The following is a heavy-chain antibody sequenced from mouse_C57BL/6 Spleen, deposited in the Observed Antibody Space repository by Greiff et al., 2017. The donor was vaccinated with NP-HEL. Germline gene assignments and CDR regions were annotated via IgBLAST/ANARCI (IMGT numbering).Heavy chain of an antibody. J-gene: IGHJ1*03. CDR1: GFTFSDAW. Sequence: EVKLVESGGGLVQPGGSMKLSCAASGFTFSDAWMDWVRQSPEKGLEWVAEIRNKANNHATYYAESVKGRFTISRDDSKSSVYLQMNSLRAEDTGIYYCTRAITTVPYWYFDVWGTGTTVTVSS. D-gene: IGHD1-1*01. CDR2: IRNKANNHAT. V-gene: IGHV6-6*01. CDR3: TRAITTVPYWYFDV.